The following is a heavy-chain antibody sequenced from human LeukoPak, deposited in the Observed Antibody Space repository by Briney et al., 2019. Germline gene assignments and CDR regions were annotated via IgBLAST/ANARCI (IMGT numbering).Heavy chain of an antibody. V-gene: IGHV4-39*01. CDR3: CVVGATFAPDY. CDR2: IYYNGNT. CDR1: GGSIRSSSYY. D-gene: IGHD1-26*01. J-gene: IGHJ4*02. Sequence: SETLSLTCTVSGGSIRSSSYYCGWIRQPPGKGLEWIGSIYYNGNTYYNPSLKSRVTISVDTSKNHFSLKVTSVTAADTAMYYCCVVGATFAPDYWGQGTLVTVSS.